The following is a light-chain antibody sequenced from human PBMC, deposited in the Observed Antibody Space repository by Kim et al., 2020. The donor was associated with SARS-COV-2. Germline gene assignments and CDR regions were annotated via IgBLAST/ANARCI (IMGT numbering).Light chain of an antibody. CDR3: QQYYSYPRT. CDR1: QGISRY. Sequence: ASTGDRVPITCRASQGISRYLAWYQQKPGKAPKLLIYAASTLQSGVPSRFSGTGSGTDFTLTISCLQSEDFAAYYCQQYYSYPRTFGQGTKVDIK. CDR2: AAS. J-gene: IGKJ1*01. V-gene: IGKV1-8*01.